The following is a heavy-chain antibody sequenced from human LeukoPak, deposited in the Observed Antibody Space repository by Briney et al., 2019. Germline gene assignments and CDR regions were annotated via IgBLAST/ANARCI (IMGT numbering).Heavy chain of an antibody. CDR3: AKDLEYSSGWSDAFDI. V-gene: IGHV3-23*01. CDR1: GFTFSSYA. D-gene: IGHD6-19*01. J-gene: IGHJ3*02. Sequence: PRGSLRLSCAASGFTFSSYAMSWVRQAPGKGLEWVSAISGSGGSTYYADSVKGRFTISRDNSKNTLYLQMNSLRAEDTAVYYCAKDLEYSSGWSDAFDIWGQGTMVTVSS. CDR2: ISGSGGST.